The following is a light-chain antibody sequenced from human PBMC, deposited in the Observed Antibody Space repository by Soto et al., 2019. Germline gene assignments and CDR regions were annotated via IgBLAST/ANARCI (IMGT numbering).Light chain of an antibody. CDR1: SSDIGGHDY. CDR2: EVT. CDR3: SSYTNINTRACV. V-gene: IGLV2-14*01. Sequence: QSALTQPASVSGSPGQSITISCTGTSSDIGGHDYVFWYQQYPGKAPKLIIYEVTDRPSGVSNRFSGSKSGNTASLTISGLQAEDEAEYYCSSYTNINTRACVFGTGTKLTVL. J-gene: IGLJ1*01.